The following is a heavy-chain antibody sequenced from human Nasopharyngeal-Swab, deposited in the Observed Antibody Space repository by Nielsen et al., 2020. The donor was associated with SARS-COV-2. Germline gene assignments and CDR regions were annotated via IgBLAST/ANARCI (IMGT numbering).Heavy chain of an antibody. D-gene: IGHD3-9*01. J-gene: IGHJ4*02. Sequence: GASLQISCAASGFTFTSYAMNWVRQAPGKGLEWLSAVNGNGADTYYADSVKGRFTISKDNSKNTLYLHMNSLRAEDTAVYYRAKDLTGYYAPLDQWGQGVLVTVSS. CDR1: GFTFTSYA. CDR2: VNGNGADT. CDR3: AKDLTGYYAPLDQ. V-gene: IGHV3-23*01.